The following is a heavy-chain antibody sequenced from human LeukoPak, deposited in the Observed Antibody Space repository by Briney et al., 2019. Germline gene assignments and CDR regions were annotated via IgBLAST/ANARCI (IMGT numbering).Heavy chain of an antibody. CDR1: GITLSNYG. CDR3: AKRGVVIRVILVRMHKEAYYFDS. D-gene: IGHD3-22*01. V-gene: IGHV3-23*01. J-gene: IGHJ4*02. CDR2: ISGSGGGT. Sequence: GGSLRLSCAVSGITLSNYGMSWVRQAPGKGLEWVAGISGSGGGTNYADSVKGRFTISRDNSKNTLYLQMNRLRAEDTAVYFCAKRGVVIRVILVRMHKEAYYFDSWGQGAQVTVSS.